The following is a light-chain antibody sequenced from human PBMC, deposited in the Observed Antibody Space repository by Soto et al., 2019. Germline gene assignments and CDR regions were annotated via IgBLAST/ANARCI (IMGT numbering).Light chain of an antibody. J-gene: IGKJ4*01. CDR2: GAS. Sequence: EVVMTQSPATLSVSLGYIATLSFRSSQSVSSNLAWYQQKPGQAPRLLIYGASTRATGIPARFSGSGSGTEFTLTISSLQSEDFAVYSCQKYNNWPLTFGGGTKVDIK. V-gene: IGKV3-15*01. CDR3: QKYNNWPLT. CDR1: QSVSSN.